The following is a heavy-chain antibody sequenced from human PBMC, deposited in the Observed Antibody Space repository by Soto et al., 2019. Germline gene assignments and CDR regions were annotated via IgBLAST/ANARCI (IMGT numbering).Heavy chain of an antibody. V-gene: IGHV4-30-4*01. CDR2: VYYSESA. D-gene: IGHD6-13*01. CDR3: ARVIITATGTSGFDS. CDR1: GGSIRSSDYY. Sequence: QVQLQESGPGLVKPSQTLSLTCTVSGGSIRSSDYYWSWIRQPPGKGLEWIGYVYYSESAYYNPSLQSRRFISIDTSKNQFSLTLSSVTAADTAVYYCARVIITATGTSGFDSWGQGTLVTVSS. J-gene: IGHJ4*02.